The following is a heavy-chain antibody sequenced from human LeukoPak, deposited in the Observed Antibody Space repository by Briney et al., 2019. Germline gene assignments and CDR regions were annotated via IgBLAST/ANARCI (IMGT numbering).Heavy chain of an antibody. CDR3: AKEPSTVTTGFGDY. Sequence: GGSLRLSCAASGFTFSSYGMHWVRQAPGKGLEWVAFIRYDGSNKYYADSMKGRFTISRDNSKDTLYLQMNSLRAEDTAVYYCAKEPSTVTTGFGDYWGQGTLVTVSS. CDR2: IRYDGSNK. J-gene: IGHJ4*02. V-gene: IGHV3-30*02. CDR1: GFTFSSYG. D-gene: IGHD4-17*01.